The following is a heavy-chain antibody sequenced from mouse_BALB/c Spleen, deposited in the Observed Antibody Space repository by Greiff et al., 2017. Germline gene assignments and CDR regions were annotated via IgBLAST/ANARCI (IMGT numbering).Heavy chain of an antibody. CDR2: ISNGGGST. CDR1: GFTFSSYT. D-gene: IGHD2-10*01. J-gene: IGHJ4*01. Sequence: EVKVVESGGGLVQPGGSLKLSCAASGFTFSSYTMSWVRQTPEKRLEWVAYISNGGGSTYYPDTVKGRFTISRDNAKNTLYLQMSSLKSEDTAMYYCARTYYGNLYAMDYWGQGTSVTVSS. V-gene: IGHV5-12-2*01. CDR3: ARTYYGNLYAMDY.